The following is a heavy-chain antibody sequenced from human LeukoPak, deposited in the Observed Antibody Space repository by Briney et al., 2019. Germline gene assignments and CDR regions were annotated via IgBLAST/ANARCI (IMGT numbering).Heavy chain of an antibody. CDR2: IHYSGST. CDR1: GGSINNYY. Sequence: SETLSLTCTVSGGSINNYYWSWIRQPPGKGLEWIGHIHYSGSTSYNPSLKSRVTISVDTSKNQFSLKLSSLTAADTAVYYCARGTYSSAWYAYWGQGTLVTVSS. CDR3: ARGTYSSAWYAY. V-gene: IGHV4-59*01. D-gene: IGHD6-19*01. J-gene: IGHJ4*02.